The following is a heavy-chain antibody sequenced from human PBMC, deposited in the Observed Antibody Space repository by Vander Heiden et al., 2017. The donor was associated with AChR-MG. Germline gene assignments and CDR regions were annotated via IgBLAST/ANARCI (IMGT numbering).Heavy chain of an antibody. CDR1: GFPFSSYS. CDR2: ISSSSSYI. Sequence: EVQLVESGGGLVKPGGSLRLSCAASGFPFSSYSMNWVRQAPGKGLEWVSSISSSSSYIYYADSVKGRFTISRDNAKNSLYLQMNSLRAEDTAVYYCASAAYCSGGSCYLLPSYFDYWGQGTLVTVSS. J-gene: IGHJ4*02. CDR3: ASAAYCSGGSCYLLPSYFDY. V-gene: IGHV3-21*01. D-gene: IGHD2-15*01.